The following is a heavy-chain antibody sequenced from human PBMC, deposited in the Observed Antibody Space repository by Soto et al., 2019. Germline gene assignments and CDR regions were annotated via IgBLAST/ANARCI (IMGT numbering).Heavy chain of an antibody. Sequence: GGSLILSCVTSGFTFSSYWMSWVRQAPGKGLEWVANIKQDGSERYYVDSVKGRFTISRDNAKNSLYLQMNSLRAEDTAVYYCAKIKYYYYMDVWGKGTTVTVSS. J-gene: IGHJ6*03. CDR1: GFTFSSYW. CDR3: AKIKYYYYMDV. V-gene: IGHV3-7*01. CDR2: IKQDGSER.